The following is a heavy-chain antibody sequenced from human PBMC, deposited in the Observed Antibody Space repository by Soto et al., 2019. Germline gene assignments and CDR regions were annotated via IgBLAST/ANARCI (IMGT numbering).Heavy chain of an antibody. CDR2: IRSRPHNYAT. CDR1: GLNFSGSA. Sequence: EVQLVESGGGLVQIGGSLKLSCVTSGLNFSGSAMHWARQASGKGLEWVGRIRSRPHNYATTYAASVEGRFTISRDDSKNTVYLQMNGLKTDDTAMYYCTTERDYWGRGTLVTVSS. J-gene: IGHJ4*02. CDR3: TTERDY. V-gene: IGHV3-73*02.